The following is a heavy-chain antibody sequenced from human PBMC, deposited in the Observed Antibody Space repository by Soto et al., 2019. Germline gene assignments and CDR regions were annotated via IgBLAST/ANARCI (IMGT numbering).Heavy chain of an antibody. Sequence: SESLCLTCAVYGGSFSGYCWRWIRQPPGKGLEWIGEINHSGSTNYNPSLKSRVTISVDTSRNQFSLKLSSVTAADTAVYYCARAVPLLLSFGGHEYFQHWGQGTLVTVS. D-gene: IGHD3-10*01. CDR1: GGSFSGYC. J-gene: IGHJ1*01. CDR3: ARAVPLLLSFGGHEYFQH. V-gene: IGHV4-34*01. CDR2: INHSGST.